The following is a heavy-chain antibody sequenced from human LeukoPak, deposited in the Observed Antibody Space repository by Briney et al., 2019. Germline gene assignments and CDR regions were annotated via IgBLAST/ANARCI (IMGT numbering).Heavy chain of an antibody. CDR3: ARGRSTGHPYYFEY. CDR1: GYTFTSYD. V-gene: IGHV1-8*03. J-gene: IGHJ4*02. CDR2: MNPNSGST. Sequence: ASVKVSSKASGYTFTSYDINWVRQATGQGLEWMGWMNPNSGSTGYAQKFQGRVTITRNTSISTAYMELSGLRSEDTAVYYCARGRSTGHPYYFEYWGQGTLVTVSS.